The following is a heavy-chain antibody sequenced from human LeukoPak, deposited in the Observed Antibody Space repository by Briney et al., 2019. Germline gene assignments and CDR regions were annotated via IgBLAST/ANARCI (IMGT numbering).Heavy chain of an antibody. CDR1: GGSFSGYY. CDR2: INHSGST. Sequence: SETLSLTCAVYGGSFSGYYWSWIRQPPGKGLEWIGEINHSGSTNYNPSLKSRVTISVDKSKNQFSLKLSSVTAADTAVYYCARDSTTGYTYSLPQYWGQGTLVTVSS. CDR3: ARDSTTGYTYSLPQY. V-gene: IGHV4-34*01. J-gene: IGHJ4*02. D-gene: IGHD5-18*01.